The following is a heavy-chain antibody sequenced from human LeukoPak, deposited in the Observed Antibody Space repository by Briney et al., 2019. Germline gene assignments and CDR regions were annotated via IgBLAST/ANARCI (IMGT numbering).Heavy chain of an antibody. CDR3: AKDSRDGYNWFDY. V-gene: IGHV3-7*01. CDR2: IKQDGGEK. D-gene: IGHD5-24*01. CDR1: GFTFKTYY. Sequence: GGSLRLSCAASGFTFKTYYMSWVRQAPGKGLEWVANIKQDGGEKYYVDSVKGRFTISRDNAKNTLYLQMNSLRAEDTAVYYCAKDSRDGYNWFDYWGQGTLVTVSS. J-gene: IGHJ4*02.